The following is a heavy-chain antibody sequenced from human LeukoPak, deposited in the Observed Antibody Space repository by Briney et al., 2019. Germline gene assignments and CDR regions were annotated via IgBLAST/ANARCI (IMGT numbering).Heavy chain of an antibody. V-gene: IGHV4-39*01. D-gene: IGHD3-22*01. CDR3: ARLTFHYDGSGYYFDY. CDR1: GGSISSSSYY. Sequence: SETLSLTCTVSGGSISSSSYYWGWIRQPPGKGLEWIGSLHYGGSTYYNPSLKSRVTISVDTSKKQISLKQNSVTAADTAVYYCARLTFHYDGSGYYFDYWGQGTLVTVSS. J-gene: IGHJ4*02. CDR2: LHYGGST.